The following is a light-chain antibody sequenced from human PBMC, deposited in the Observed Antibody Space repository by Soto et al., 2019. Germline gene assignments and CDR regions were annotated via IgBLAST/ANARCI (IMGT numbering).Light chain of an antibody. CDR2: AAS. V-gene: IGKV1-39*01. J-gene: IGKJ4*01. CDR3: QRSFSTPLT. CDR1: QSISSY. Sequence: DIQMTQSPSSLSASVGDRVTITCRASQSISSYLHWYQQNPGKAPTLLIYAASTLQSGVPSRFSGSGSGTDFTLIISSLQPEDFATYYCQRSFSTPLTFGGGTQVEIK.